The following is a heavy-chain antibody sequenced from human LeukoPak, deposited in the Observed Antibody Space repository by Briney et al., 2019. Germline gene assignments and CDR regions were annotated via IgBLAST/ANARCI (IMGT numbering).Heavy chain of an antibody. D-gene: IGHD1-26*01. CDR2: IYHSGST. Sequence: PSETLSLTCTVSGYSISSGYYWGWIRPPPGKGLEWIGSIYHSGSTYYNPSLKSRVTISVDTSKNQFSLKLSSVTAADTAVYYCAREPYSGSYYYYYYYMDVWGKGTTVTVSS. CDR1: GYSISSGYY. J-gene: IGHJ6*03. CDR3: AREPYSGSYYYYYYYMDV. V-gene: IGHV4-38-2*02.